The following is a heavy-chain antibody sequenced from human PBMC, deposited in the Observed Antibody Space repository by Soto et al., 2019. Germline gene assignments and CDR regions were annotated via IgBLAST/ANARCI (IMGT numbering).Heavy chain of an antibody. CDR1: GFTFSSYA. V-gene: IGHV3-23*01. CDR3: AKGHYDFWSVYLNWFDP. Sequence: PGGSLRLSCAASGFTFSSYAMSWVRQAPGKGLEWVSSISGSGGRTYYADSVKGRFTTSRDTSKNTLYLQMNSLRAEDTAVYYYAKGHYDFWSVYLNWFDPWGQGTLVTVSS. CDR2: ISGSGGRT. J-gene: IGHJ5*02. D-gene: IGHD3-3*01.